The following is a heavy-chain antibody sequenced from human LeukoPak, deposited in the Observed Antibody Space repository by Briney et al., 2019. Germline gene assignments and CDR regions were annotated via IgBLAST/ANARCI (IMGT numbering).Heavy chain of an antibody. CDR2: IHYSGST. J-gene: IGHJ4*02. CDR3: ARAQRSGYSGYDVTYFDY. Sequence: PSETLSLTCTVSGDSISSNYWSWIRQPPGKGLEWIGYIHYSGSTNYNPSLKSRITISVDTSKNQFSLKLSSVTAADTAVYYCARAQRSGYSGYDVTYFDYWGQGTLVTVSS. D-gene: IGHD5-12*01. CDR1: GDSISSNY. V-gene: IGHV4-59*01.